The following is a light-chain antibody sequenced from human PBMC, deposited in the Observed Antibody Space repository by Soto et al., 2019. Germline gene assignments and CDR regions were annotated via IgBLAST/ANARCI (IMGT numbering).Light chain of an antibody. CDR1: QSVSSN. Sequence: EVVMTQSPAPLSVSPGERATLSCRASQSVSSNLAWYQQKRGQAPRLLIYGASTRATGIPARFSGSGSGTEFTLTISSLQSEDFAVYYCQQYNNWPVTFGQGTKVEIK. CDR3: QQYNNWPVT. CDR2: GAS. J-gene: IGKJ1*01. V-gene: IGKV3-15*01.